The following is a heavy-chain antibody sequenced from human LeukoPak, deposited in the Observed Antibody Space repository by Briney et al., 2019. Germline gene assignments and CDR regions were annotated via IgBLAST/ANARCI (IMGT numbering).Heavy chain of an antibody. CDR1: GYTFTSYG. CDR3: ARDWGGGYCSGGSCYSGAFDI. CDR2: ISAYNGNT. D-gene: IGHD2-15*01. V-gene: IGHV1-18*01. J-gene: IGHJ3*02. Sequence: ASVKVSCKASGYTFTSYGISWVRQAPGQGLEWMGWISAYNGNTNYAQKLQGRVTMTTDTSTSTAYMELRSLRSDDTAVYYCARDWGGGYCSGGSCYSGAFDIWGQGTMVTVSS.